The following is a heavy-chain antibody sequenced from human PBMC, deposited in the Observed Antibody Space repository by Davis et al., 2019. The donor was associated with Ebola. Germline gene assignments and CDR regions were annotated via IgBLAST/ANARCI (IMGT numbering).Heavy chain of an antibody. CDR3: AKVGGDPRYFDASHPLEAFDM. Sequence: PGGSLRLSCTASGFTFSNYAMSWVRQAPGKGLEWVSTLSGSGGNTYYADSVKGRFTISRDNSKNTLHLQMSSLRAEDTALYYCAKVGGDPRYFDASHPLEAFDMWGQGTKVTVSS. D-gene: IGHD3-9*01. J-gene: IGHJ3*02. CDR1: GFTFSNYA. V-gene: IGHV3-23*01. CDR2: LSGSGGNT.